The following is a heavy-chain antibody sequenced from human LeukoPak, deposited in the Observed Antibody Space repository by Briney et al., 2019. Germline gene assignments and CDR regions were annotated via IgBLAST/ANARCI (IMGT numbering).Heavy chain of an antibody. D-gene: IGHD3-3*01. CDR3: ARGTPGDSRSGYYVDV. Sequence: GGSLRLSCSSSGFTFGDYGVTWVRQAPGKGLEWVSFIRSRHHSGTTEYAASVRGRFTISRDDSKNIAYLQMNSLKIEDTALYYCARGTPGDSRSGYYVDVWGKGAAVTVSS. V-gene: IGHV3-49*04. CDR1: GFTFGDYG. J-gene: IGHJ6*03. CDR2: IRSRHHSGTT.